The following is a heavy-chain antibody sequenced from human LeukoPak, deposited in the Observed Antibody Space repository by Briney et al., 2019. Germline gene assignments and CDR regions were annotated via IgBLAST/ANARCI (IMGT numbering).Heavy chain of an antibody. CDR1: IDSFTNYY. V-gene: IGHV4-34*01. J-gene: IGHJ6*03. Sequence: SETLSLTCAVYIDSFTNYYWNWIRQTPGKGLEWIGEVNDSGGTNINPSLRSRVILSVDTSKNQFSLKLISVTAADTAVYYCARADSGVTTGLFYYYMDVWGKGTTVTVSS. CDR3: ARADSGVTTGLFYYYMDV. CDR2: VNDSGGT. D-gene: IGHD4-11*01.